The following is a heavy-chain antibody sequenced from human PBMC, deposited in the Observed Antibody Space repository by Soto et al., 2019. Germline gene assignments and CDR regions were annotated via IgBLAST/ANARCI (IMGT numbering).Heavy chain of an antibody. V-gene: IGHV3-15*01. CDR2: IKSKTDGGTT. CDR3: TTAVRGVTLGDYSYYYMDV. J-gene: IGHJ6*03. CDR1: GFTFSNAW. D-gene: IGHD3-10*01. Sequence: GGSLRLSCAASGFTFSNAWMSWVRQAPGKGLEWVGRIKSKTDGGTTDYAAPVKGRFTISRDDSKNTLYLQMNSLKTEDTAVYYCTTAVRGVTLGDYSYYYMDVWGKGTTVTVSS.